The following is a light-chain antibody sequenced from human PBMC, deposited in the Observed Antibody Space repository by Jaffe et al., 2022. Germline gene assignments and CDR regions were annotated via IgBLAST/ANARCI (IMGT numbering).Light chain of an antibody. V-gene: IGLV1-51*02. Sequence: QSVLTQPPSVSAAPGQKVTISCSGSTSNIVNNFVSWYQQFPGTAPKLLIYENNKRPSGIPDRFSGSTSGTSATLGISGLQTGDEANYYCGTWDNTLSGWVFGGGTYLTVL. CDR2: ENN. CDR1: TSNIVNNF. J-gene: IGLJ3*02. CDR3: GTWDNTLSGWV.